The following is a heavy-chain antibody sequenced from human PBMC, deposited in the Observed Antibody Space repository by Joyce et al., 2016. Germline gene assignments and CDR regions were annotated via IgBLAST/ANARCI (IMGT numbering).Heavy chain of an antibody. J-gene: IGHJ6*02. CDR3: AREARMQLTYYYFGLDV. V-gene: IGHV3-7*01. Sequence: EVQLVESGGRLVQPGGSLRLSCAASGFMFSSYWMIWVRQAQGKGLEWVANINQDGSEKNYVDSVKGRFTISRDNAKKSLYLQMNSLRAEDTAVYYCAREARMQLTYYYFGLDVRGQGTTVVVSS. CDR1: GFMFSSYW. D-gene: IGHD5-18*01. CDR2: INQDGSEK.